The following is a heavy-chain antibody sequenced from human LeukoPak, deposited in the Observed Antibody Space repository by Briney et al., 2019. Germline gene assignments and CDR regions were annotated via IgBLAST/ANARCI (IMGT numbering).Heavy chain of an antibody. CDR3: AKDPEGAAAGTTGFDY. V-gene: IGHV3-53*01. CDR1: GFTVSSNY. J-gene: IGHJ4*02. D-gene: IGHD6-13*01. Sequence: GGSLRLSCAASGFTVSSNYMSWVRQAPGEGLEWVSVIYSGGSTYYADSVKGRFTISRDNSKNTLYLQMNSLRAEDTAVYYCAKDPEGAAAGTTGFDYWGQGTLVTVSS. CDR2: IYSGGST.